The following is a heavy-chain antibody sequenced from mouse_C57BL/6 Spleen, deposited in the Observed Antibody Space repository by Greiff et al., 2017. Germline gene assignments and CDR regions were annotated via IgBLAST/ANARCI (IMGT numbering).Heavy chain of an antibody. CDR2: INPNNGGT. CDR3: ARKRGYYSNYGFFDY. D-gene: IGHD2-5*01. CDR1: GYTFTDYY. Sequence: EVQLQQSGPELVKPGASVKISCKASGYTFTDYYMNWVKQSHGKSLEWIGDINPNNGGTSYNQKFKGKATLTVDKSSSTAYMELRSLTSEDSAVYYCARKRGYYSNYGFFDYWGQGTTLTVSS. J-gene: IGHJ2*01. V-gene: IGHV1-26*01.